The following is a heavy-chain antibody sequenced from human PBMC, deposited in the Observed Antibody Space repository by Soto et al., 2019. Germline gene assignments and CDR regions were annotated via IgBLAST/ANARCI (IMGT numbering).Heavy chain of an antibody. J-gene: IGHJ4*02. Sequence: GASVKVSCKASGGTFSSYAISWVRQAPGQGLEWMGGIIPIFGTANYAQKFQGRVTITADESTSTAYMELSSLRSEDTAVYYCTDSSGPGGFDYWGQGTLVTVSS. D-gene: IGHD3-22*01. V-gene: IGHV1-69*13. CDR1: GGTFSSYA. CDR3: TDSSGPGGFDY. CDR2: IIPIFGTA.